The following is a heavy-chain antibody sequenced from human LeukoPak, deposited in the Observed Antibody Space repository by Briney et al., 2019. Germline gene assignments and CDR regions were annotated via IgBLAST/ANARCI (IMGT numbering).Heavy chain of an antibody. CDR3: ARDSGTGSAWYPIDY. CDR1: GFTFRSYC. D-gene: IGHD6-19*01. Sequence: GGSLRLSCAASGFTFRSYCMHWVRRAPGKGLVWVSRINSDGSTTAYADSVKGRFPSSRDNAKNTLYLQMNSLRAQDTAGYTVARDSGTGSAWYPIDYWGQGTLVTVSS. CDR2: INSDGSTT. J-gene: IGHJ4*02. V-gene: IGHV3-74*03.